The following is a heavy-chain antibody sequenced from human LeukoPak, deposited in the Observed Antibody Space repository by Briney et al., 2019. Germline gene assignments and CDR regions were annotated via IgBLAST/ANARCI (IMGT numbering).Heavy chain of an antibody. CDR3: TRHNYQFDFDS. Sequence: ASVKVSCKAYGYSFTDYYLHWMRQVPGQGLEWMGWISPKSGDTKYGQKFQGRVDMTRDTSISTIYMELSSLRSDDTAVYYCTRHNYQFDFDSWGQGTLVTVSS. CDR1: GYSFTDYY. V-gene: IGHV1-2*02. D-gene: IGHD3-10*01. CDR2: ISPKSGDT. J-gene: IGHJ4*02.